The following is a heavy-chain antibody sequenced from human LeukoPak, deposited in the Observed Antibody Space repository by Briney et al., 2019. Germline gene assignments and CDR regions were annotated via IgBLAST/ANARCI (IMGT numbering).Heavy chain of an antibody. CDR2: ISSSSSYI. V-gene: IGHV3-21*01. Sequence: PGGSLRLSCAASGFTFSSYSMNWVRQAPGKGLEWVSSISSSSSYIYYADSVKGRFTIPRDNAKNSLYLQMNSLRAEDTAVYYCARDLKRRVYYDSSGSDDAFDIWGQGTMVTVSS. D-gene: IGHD3-22*01. CDR3: ARDLKRRVYYDSSGSDDAFDI. J-gene: IGHJ3*02. CDR1: GFTFSSYS.